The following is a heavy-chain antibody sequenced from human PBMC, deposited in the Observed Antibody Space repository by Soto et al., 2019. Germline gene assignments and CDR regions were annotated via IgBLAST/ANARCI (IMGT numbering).Heavy chain of an antibody. CDR1: GGSISSYD. CDR2: IYCSGST. D-gene: IGHD4-17*01. V-gene: IGHV4-59*01. Sequence: SEPLSLRWSVSGGSISSYDWSWIRQPPGKGLEWIGYIYCSGSTNYNPSLKSRVTISVDTSKNQFSLKLSSVTAADTAVYYCARSMAYGADYSYYGMDVWGQGTTVTVSS. J-gene: IGHJ6*02. CDR3: ARSMAYGADYSYYGMDV.